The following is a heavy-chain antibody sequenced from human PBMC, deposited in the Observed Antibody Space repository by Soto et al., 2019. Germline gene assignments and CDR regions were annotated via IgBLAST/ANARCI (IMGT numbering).Heavy chain of an antibody. V-gene: IGHV4-4*02. CDR1: SGSISSSNW. CDR3: ARAAVLLWFGELFSGAFDI. D-gene: IGHD3-10*01. CDR2: IYHSGST. Sequence: QVQLQESGPGLVKPSGTLSLTCAVPSGSISSSNWWSWVRQPPGKGLEWIGEIYHSGSTNYNPSLKSRVTISVDKSKNQFSLKLSSVTAADTAVYYCARAAVLLWFGELFSGAFDIWGQGTMVTVSS. J-gene: IGHJ3*02.